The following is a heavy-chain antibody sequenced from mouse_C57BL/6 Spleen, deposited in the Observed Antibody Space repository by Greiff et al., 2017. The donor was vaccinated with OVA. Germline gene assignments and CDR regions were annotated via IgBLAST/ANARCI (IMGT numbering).Heavy chain of an antibody. D-gene: IGHD1-1*01. CDR1: GYTFTSYG. V-gene: IGHV1-81*01. Sequence: VQVVESGAELARPGASVKLSCKASGYTFTSYGISWVKQRTGQGLEWIGEIYPRSGNTYYNEKFKGKATLTADKSSSTAYMELRSLTSEDSAVYFCARKLRSAMDYWGQGTSVTVSS. CDR3: ARKLRSAMDY. CDR2: IYPRSGNT. J-gene: IGHJ4*01.